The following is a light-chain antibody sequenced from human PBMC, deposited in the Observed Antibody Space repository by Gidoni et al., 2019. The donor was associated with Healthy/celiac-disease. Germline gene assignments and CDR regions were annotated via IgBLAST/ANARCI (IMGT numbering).Light chain of an antibody. CDR3: NSRDSSGNHLV. CDR2: GKN. Sequence: SSDLPQDLAVSVALGQSVRITCQGDRLRSYYASWYQQKPGQAPLLVIYGKNNRPSGIPDRFSGSSSGNTASLTITGAQAEDEADYYCNSRDSSGNHLVFGGGTKLTVL. J-gene: IGLJ2*01. CDR1: RLRSYY. V-gene: IGLV3-19*01.